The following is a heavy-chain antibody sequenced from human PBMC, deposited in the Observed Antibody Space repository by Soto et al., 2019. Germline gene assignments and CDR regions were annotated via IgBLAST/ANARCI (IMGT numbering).Heavy chain of an antibody. CDR2: IKKEGSEK. D-gene: IGHD5-12*01. CDR3: ARDRKWLDAFDI. V-gene: IGHV3-7*01. Sequence: PEVSLRLACAASGVRFISYWMSWVRQAPGKGLEWVANIKKEGSEKYYVASVKGRFTISRDNAKNSLYLQMNSLRAEDTAVYYCARDRKWLDAFDIWGQGTMVNVSS. J-gene: IGHJ3*02. CDR1: GVRFISYW.